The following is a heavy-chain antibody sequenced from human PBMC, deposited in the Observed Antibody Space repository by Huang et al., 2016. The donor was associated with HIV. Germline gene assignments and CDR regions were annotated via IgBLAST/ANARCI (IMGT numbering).Heavy chain of an antibody. Sequence: QVQLEQWGAGLLKPSETLSLTCAVYGGSFSGYFWNWIRQSPGKGLEWSGQINHAGVTDYNPSLKSRATISVDTSKNQFSLKVTSVTAADTAIYYCAREIMISFGGPFDSWGHGNLVTVSS. CDR3: AREIMISFGGPFDS. CDR2: INHAGVT. D-gene: IGHD3-16*01. J-gene: IGHJ5*01. CDR1: GGSFSGYF. V-gene: IGHV4-34*02.